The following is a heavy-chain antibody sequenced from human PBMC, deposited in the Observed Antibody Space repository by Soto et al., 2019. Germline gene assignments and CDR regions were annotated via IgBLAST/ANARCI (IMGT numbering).Heavy chain of an antibody. CDR1: GGTFSSYT. J-gene: IGHJ6*03. CDR2: IIPILGIA. CDR3: ATGPPGLPHYYMDV. V-gene: IGHV1-69*02. Sequence: GASVKVSCKASGGTFSSYTISWVRQAPGQGLEWMGRIIPILGIANYAQKLQGRVTVTADKSTSTAYMELSSLRSEDTAVYYCATGPPGLPHYYMDVWGKGTTVTVSS.